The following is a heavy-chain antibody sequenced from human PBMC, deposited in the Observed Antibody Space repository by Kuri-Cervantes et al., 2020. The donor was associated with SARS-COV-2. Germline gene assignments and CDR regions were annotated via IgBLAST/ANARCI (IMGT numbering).Heavy chain of an antibody. CDR3: ARSVVVPATRFDP. CDR1: GGSFSGYY. V-gene: IGHV4-34*01. D-gene: IGHD2-2*01. J-gene: IGHJ5*02. Sequence: SETLSLTCAVYGGSFSGYYWSWIRQPPGKGLEWIGEINHSGSTNYNPPLKSRVTISVDTSKNQFSLKLSSVTAADTAVYYCARSVVVPATRFDPWGQGTLVTVSS. CDR2: INHSGST.